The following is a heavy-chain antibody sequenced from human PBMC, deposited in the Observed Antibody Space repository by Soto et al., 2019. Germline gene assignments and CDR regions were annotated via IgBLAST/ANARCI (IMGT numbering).Heavy chain of an antibody. CDR3: ARDLSPLLGGTTAY. V-gene: IGHV1-18*01. J-gene: IGHJ4*02. CDR1: GYTFTSYG. Sequence: GASVKVSCKASGYTFTSYGISWVRQAPGQGLEWIGWISAYNGNTNYAQKLQGRVTMTTDTSTSTAYMELRSLRSDDTAVYYCARDLSPLLGGTTAYWGQGTLVTVS. CDR2: ISAYNGNT. D-gene: IGHD1-7*01.